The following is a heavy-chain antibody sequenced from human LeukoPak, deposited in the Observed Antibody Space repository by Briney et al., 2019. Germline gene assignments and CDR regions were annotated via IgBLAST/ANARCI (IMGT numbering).Heavy chain of an antibody. CDR1: GFTFRSYA. CDR3: ARLKTSDWYFDL. J-gene: IGHJ2*01. V-gene: IGHV3-74*01. CDR2: INSDGITT. Sequence: PGGSLRLSCAASGFTFRSYAMSWVRQAPGKGLVWVSLINSDGITTTYADSVKGRFTISRDNAKNTLYLQMNSLRAEDTAVYYCARLKTSDWYFDLWGRGTLVTVSS.